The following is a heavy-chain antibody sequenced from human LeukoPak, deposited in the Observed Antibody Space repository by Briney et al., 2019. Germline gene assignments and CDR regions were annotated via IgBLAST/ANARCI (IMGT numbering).Heavy chain of an antibody. D-gene: IGHD3-10*01. J-gene: IGHJ6*02. CDR1: GGSFSGYY. CDR2: INHSGST. Sequence: PSETLSLTCAVYGGSFSGYYWSWIRQPPGKRLEWIGEINHSGSTNYNPSLKSRVTISVDTSKNQFSLKLSSVTAADTAVYYCARAPVVVRGVIITPGYYYYGMDVWGQGTTVTVSS. CDR3: ARAPVVVRGVIITPGYYYYGMDV. V-gene: IGHV4-34*01.